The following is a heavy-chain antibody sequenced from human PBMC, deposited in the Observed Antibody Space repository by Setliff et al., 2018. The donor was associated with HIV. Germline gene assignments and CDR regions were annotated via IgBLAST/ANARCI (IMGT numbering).Heavy chain of an antibody. J-gene: IGHJ5*02. CDR3: ARERPGDHYESTGYQLADWFDP. CDR2: IIPIVTIA. Sequence: GASVKVSCKASGGSFTSYTFSWVRQAPGQGLEWMGRIIPIVTIAHYAEQFVGRVTITADKSTSTTYMEVSSLGSEDTAVYYCARERPGDHYESTGYQLADWFDPWGQGTLVTVSS. CDR1: GGSFTSYT. D-gene: IGHD3-22*01. V-gene: IGHV1-69*04.